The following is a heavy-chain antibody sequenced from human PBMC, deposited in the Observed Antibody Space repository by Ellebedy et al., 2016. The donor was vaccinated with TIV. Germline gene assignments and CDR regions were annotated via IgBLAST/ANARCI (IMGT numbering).Heavy chain of an antibody. CDR1: GGYISSYF. D-gene: IGHD3-10*01. Sequence: SETLSLTCTVSGGYISSYFWSWIRQPAGKGLEWIGRMSNSGNIIYNPSLKSRITISEDTSKNQFSLKLTSVTAADTAVYYCARSLDYFGSGSDDWFDPWGQGILVSVSS. J-gene: IGHJ5*02. CDR2: MSNSGNI. CDR3: ARSLDYFGSGSDDWFDP. V-gene: IGHV4-4*07.